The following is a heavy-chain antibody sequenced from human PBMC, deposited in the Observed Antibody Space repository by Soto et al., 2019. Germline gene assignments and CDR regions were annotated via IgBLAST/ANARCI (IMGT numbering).Heavy chain of an antibody. D-gene: IGHD3-16*01. Sequence: QVQLVESGGGVVQPGRSLRLSCVGSGFNFAGYGAHWVRQAPGQGLEWVTSSSSDGSNEQYADSVKGRFTISRDNSKSTAYLQMDRLRVDDTAVYYCGKRGDRSHLTLDKWGQGTLVTVSA. CDR2: SSSDGSNE. J-gene: IGHJ4*02. V-gene: IGHV3-30*18. CDR3: GKRGDRSHLTLDK. CDR1: GFNFAGYG.